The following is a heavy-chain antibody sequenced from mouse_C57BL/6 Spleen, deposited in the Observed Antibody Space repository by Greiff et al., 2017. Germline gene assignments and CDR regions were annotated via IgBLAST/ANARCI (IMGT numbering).Heavy chain of an antibody. J-gene: IGHJ3*01. Sequence: QVQLKESGAELVKPGASVKMSCKASGYTFTTYPIEWMKQNHGKSLEWIGNFHPYNDDTKYNEKFKGKATLTVEKSSSTVYLELSRLTSDDSAVYYCARSDYDDGAWFAYWGQGTLVTVSA. CDR2: FHPYNDDT. CDR3: ARSDYDDGAWFAY. CDR1: GYTFTTYP. D-gene: IGHD2-4*01. V-gene: IGHV1-47*01.